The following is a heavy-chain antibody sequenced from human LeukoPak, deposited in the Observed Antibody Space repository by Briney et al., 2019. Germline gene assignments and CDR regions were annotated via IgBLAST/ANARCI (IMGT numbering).Heavy chain of an antibody. CDR3: ARDRYNWNYSWFDP. CDR2: IYYSGST. CDR1: GGSISSGDYY. Sequence: SETLSLTCTVSGGSISSGDYYWSWIRQPPGKGLEWIGYIYYSGSTYYIPSLKSRVTISVDTSKNQFSLKLSSVTAADTAVYYCARDRYNWNYSWFDPWGQGTLVTVSS. V-gene: IGHV4-30-4*01. J-gene: IGHJ5*02. D-gene: IGHD1-7*01.